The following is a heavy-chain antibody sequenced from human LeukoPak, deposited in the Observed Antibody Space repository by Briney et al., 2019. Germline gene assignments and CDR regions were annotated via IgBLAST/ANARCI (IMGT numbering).Heavy chain of an antibody. CDR3: ASYDILAYYFDY. Sequence: KTSETLSLTCTVSGGSISSSSCYWGWIRQPPGKGLEWIGSIYYSGSTYYNPSLKSRVTISVDTSKNQFSLKLSSVTAADTAVYYCASYDILAYYFDYWGQGTLVTVSS. J-gene: IGHJ4*02. D-gene: IGHD3-9*01. V-gene: IGHV4-39*01. CDR1: GGSISSSSCY. CDR2: IYYSGST.